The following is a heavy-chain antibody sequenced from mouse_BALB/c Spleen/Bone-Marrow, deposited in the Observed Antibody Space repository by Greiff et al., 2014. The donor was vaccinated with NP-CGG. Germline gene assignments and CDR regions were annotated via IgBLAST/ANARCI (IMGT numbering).Heavy chain of an antibody. D-gene: IGHD1-1*01. V-gene: IGHV14-3*02. CDR1: GFNIKDTY. Sequence: EVQLQQSGAALVKPGASVKLSCTASGFNIKDTYMHWVKQRPEQGLEWIGRIDPAYGNTKYDPKFQGKATITADTSSNTAYLQLSSLTSEDTAVYYCANYYYGSHFDYWGQGTTLTVSS. CDR2: IDPAYGNT. J-gene: IGHJ2*01. CDR3: ANYYYGSHFDY.